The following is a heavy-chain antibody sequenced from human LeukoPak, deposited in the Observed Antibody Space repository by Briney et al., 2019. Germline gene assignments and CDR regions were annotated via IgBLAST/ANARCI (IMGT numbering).Heavy chain of an antibody. V-gene: IGHV3-30*01. CDR3: ARDLTPGYSSPLGL. D-gene: IGHD5-12*01. CDR1: GFTFSSYA. Sequence: GGSLRLSCAASGFTFSSYAMHWVRQAPGKGLEWVAVISYDGSNKYYADSVKGRFTISRDNSKNTLYLQMNSLRAEDTAVYYCARDLTPGYSSPLGLWGQGTLVTASS. CDR2: ISYDGSNK. J-gene: IGHJ4*02.